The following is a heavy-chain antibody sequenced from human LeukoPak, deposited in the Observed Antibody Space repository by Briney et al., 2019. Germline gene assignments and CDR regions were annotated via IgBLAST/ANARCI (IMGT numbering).Heavy chain of an antibody. D-gene: IGHD6-13*01. Sequence: ASVKVSCNASGYTFTSYGISWVRQAPGQGLEWMGWISAYNGNTNYAQKLQGRVTMTTDTSTSTAYMELRSLRSDDTAVYYCAREAAAGTVWRPSWYFDLWGRGTLVTVSS. J-gene: IGHJ2*01. CDR3: AREAAAGTVWRPSWYFDL. CDR2: ISAYNGNT. V-gene: IGHV1-18*01. CDR1: GYTFTSYG.